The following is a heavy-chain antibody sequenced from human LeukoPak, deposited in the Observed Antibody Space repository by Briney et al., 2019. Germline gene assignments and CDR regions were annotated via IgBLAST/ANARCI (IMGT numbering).Heavy chain of an antibody. J-gene: IGHJ6*03. CDR1: GFTVTSNY. CDR2: MYSGGTT. V-gene: IGHV3-66*01. Sequence: GGSLRLSCAASGFTVTSNYMTWVRQAPGKGLEWVSIMYSGGTTYYADSVKGRFIISRDTSKNTLYLHMHSLRAEDTAVYYCAKKGCSSSSCPSSYYFMDVWGKGTTVTVSS. D-gene: IGHD2-2*01. CDR3: AKKGCSSSSCPSSYYFMDV.